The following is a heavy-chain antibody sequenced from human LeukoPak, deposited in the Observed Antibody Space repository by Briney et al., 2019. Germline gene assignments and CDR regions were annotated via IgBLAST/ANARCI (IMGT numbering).Heavy chain of an antibody. V-gene: IGHV3-23*01. Sequence: GGSLRLSCAASGFSFSTYAMIWVRQAPGKGLEWVSAIGGGGDTTYYADSVKGRFTISRDNSKNTLYLQMNSLRAGDTAVYYCARLSVSGSPFSDYWGQGSLVTVSS. D-gene: IGHD3-10*01. CDR2: IGGGGDTT. J-gene: IGHJ4*02. CDR1: GFSFSTYA. CDR3: ARLSVSGSPFSDY.